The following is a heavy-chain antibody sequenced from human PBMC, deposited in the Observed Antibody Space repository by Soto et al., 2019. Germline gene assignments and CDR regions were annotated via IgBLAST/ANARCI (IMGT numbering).Heavy chain of an antibody. CDR3: ARVVRTQHWLGYFDF. V-gene: IGHV4-30-4*01. CDR2: IYYIGST. J-gene: IGHJ4*02. Sequence: QVQLQESGPGLVKASQTLSLTCTVSGGSIRTGDYYWSWLRQPPGKGLEWIGHIYYIGSTYYITSLMSRVTISVDTSKNQFSLKLSSMTAADTAVYYCARVVRTQHWLGYFDFWGQGTLVTVSS. D-gene: IGHD5-18*01. CDR1: GGSIRTGDYY.